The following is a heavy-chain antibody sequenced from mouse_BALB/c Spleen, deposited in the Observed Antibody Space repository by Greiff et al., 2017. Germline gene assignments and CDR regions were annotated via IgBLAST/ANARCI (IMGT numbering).Heavy chain of an antibody. CDR3: ARDYYGSSFYYFDY. D-gene: IGHD1-1*01. CDR1: GFTFSDYG. Sequence: KLVESGGGLVPPGGSRKLSCAASGFTFSDYGMAWVRQAPGKGPEWVAFISNLAYSIYYADTVTGRFTIARENAKNTLYLEMSSLRSEDTAMYYCARDYYGSSFYYFDYWGQGTTLTVSS. CDR2: ISNLAYSI. J-gene: IGHJ2*01. V-gene: IGHV5-15*02.